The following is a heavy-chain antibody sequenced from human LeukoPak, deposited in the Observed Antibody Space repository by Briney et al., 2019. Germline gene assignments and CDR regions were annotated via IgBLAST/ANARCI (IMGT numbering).Heavy chain of an antibody. CDR2: IYHSGST. J-gene: IGHJ4*02. CDR1: GGSISSSNW. V-gene: IGHV4-4*02. CDR3: ARVSPLVVVAVYYFDY. Sequence: SETLSLTCAVSGGSISSSNWWSWVRQPPGKGPEWIGEIYHSGSTNYNPSLKSRVTISVDKSKNQFSLKLSSVTAANTAVYYCARVSPLVVVAVYYFDYWGQGTLVTVSS. D-gene: IGHD2-15*01.